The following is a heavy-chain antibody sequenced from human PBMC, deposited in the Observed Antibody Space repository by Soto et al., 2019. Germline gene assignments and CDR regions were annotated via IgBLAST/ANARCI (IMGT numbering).Heavy chain of an antibody. CDR1: GGSFSGYY. V-gene: IGHV4-34*01. J-gene: IGHJ5*02. Sequence: SETLSLTCAVYGGSFSGYYWSWIRQPPGKGLEWIGEINHSGSTNYNPSLKSRVTISVDTSKNQFSLKLSSVTAADTAVYYCARGSWFDPWGQGTLVTVSS. CDR2: INHSGST. CDR3: ARGSWFDP.